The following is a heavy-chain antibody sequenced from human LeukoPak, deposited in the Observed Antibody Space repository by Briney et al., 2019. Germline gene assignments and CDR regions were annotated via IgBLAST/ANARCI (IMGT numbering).Heavy chain of an antibody. CDR1: GGSMSTYY. V-gene: IGHV4-59*01. Sequence: SETLSLTCTVSGGSMSTYYWSWIRQPPGKGLEWIGYIYHSGSTNYNPSLKSRVTISVDTSKNHFSLKLSSVTAADTAVYYCARDVGARLPGYWGQGTLVTVSS. CDR3: ARDVGARLPGY. D-gene: IGHD6-6*01. CDR2: IYHSGST. J-gene: IGHJ1*01.